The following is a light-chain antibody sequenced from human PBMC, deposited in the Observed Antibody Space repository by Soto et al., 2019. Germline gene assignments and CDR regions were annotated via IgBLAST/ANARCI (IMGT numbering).Light chain of an antibody. CDR2: GAS. Sequence: EIVMTQSPATLSVSPGERGTLSCRASQNIRSNVAWYQQRPGQAPRLLIFGASVRATGVPDRFSGSWSGTEFTLTISSLQSDDFAVYYCQQYNNWPPEITFGQGTRLEIK. CDR3: QQYNNWPPEIT. J-gene: IGKJ5*01. CDR1: QNIRSN. V-gene: IGKV3-15*01.